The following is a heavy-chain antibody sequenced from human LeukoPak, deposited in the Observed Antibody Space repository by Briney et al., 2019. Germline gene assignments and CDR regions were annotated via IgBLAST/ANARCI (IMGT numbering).Heavy chain of an antibody. CDR2: IYTSGTT. CDR3: ARANYDGSDY. CDR1: GGSISSYY. J-gene: IGHJ4*02. Sequence: PSETLPLTCTVSGGSISSYYWSWIRQPAGKGLEWIGRIYTSGTTNYNPSLKSRVTMSVDTSKNQFSLKMRSVTAADTAVYYCARANYDGSDYWGQGTLVTVSS. D-gene: IGHD3-22*01. V-gene: IGHV4-4*07.